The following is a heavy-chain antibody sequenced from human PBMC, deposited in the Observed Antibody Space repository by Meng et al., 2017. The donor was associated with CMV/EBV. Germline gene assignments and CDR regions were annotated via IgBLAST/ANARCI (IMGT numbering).Heavy chain of an antibody. D-gene: IGHD1-26*01. Sequence: QVQLRQWGAGLLKPSATLSLTCAYYGGSFSGYYWSWIRQPPGKGLEWIGEINHSGSTNYNPSLKSRVTISVDTSKNQFSLKLSSVTAADTAVYYCARGGGGEWELLHYFDYWGQGTLVTVSS. CDR1: GGSFSGYY. J-gene: IGHJ4*02. CDR3: ARGGGGEWELLHYFDY. V-gene: IGHV4-34*01. CDR2: INHSGST.